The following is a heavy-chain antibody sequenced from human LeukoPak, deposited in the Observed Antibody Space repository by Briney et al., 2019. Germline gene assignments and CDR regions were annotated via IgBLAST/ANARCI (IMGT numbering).Heavy chain of an antibody. Sequence: GGSLRLSRAASGSTFSSYWMHWVRQAPGKGLVWVSRLNSDGSSTSYADSVKGRFTISRDNAETTLHLQMNNLSAEDTAVYYCARASNRNSINFDYWGQGALVTVSS. CDR2: LNSDGSST. CDR3: ARASNRNSINFDY. V-gene: IGHV3-74*01. D-gene: IGHD1-7*01. J-gene: IGHJ4*02. CDR1: GSTFSSYW.